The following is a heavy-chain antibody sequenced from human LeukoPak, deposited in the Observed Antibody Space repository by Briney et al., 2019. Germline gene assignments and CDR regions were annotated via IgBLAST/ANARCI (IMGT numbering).Heavy chain of an antibody. V-gene: IGHV4-31*03. J-gene: IGHJ4*02. D-gene: IGHD3-22*01. CDR1: GGSISSGGYY. CDR3: ARVSSLHSRGYLRDDY. Sequence: ASETLSLTCTVSGGSISSGGYYWSWIRQHPGKGLEWIGYIYYSGSTYYNPSLKSRVTISVDTSKNQFSLKLSSVTAADTAVYYCARVSSLHSRGYLRDDYWGQGTLVTVSS. CDR2: IYYSGST.